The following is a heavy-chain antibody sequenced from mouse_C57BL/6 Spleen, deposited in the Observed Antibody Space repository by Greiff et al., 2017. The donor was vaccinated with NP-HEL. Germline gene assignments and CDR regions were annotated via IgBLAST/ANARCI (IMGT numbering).Heavy chain of an antibody. D-gene: IGHD1-1*01. CDR1: GFTFSDYG. J-gene: IGHJ2*01. CDR2: ISSGSSTI. V-gene: IGHV5-17*01. Sequence: EVQLQQSGGGLVKPGGSLKLSCAASGFTFSDYGMHWVRQAPEKGLEWVAYISSGSSTIYYADTVKGRFTISRDNAKNTLFLQMTSLRSEDTAMYYCARTYYGSRKNFDYWGQGTTLTVSS. CDR3: ARTYYGSRKNFDY.